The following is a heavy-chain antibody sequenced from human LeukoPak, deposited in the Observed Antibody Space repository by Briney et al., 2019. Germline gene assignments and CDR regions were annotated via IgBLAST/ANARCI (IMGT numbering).Heavy chain of an antibody. Sequence: SETLSLPCTVSGGSISSHYWGWIRQPPGKGLEWIGYIYYSGSTNYNPSLKSRVTISVDTSKNQFSLNLSSVTAADTAVYYCARWGGSGYYYDWGQGTLVTVSS. CDR3: ARWGGSGYYYD. CDR2: IYYSGST. J-gene: IGHJ4*02. V-gene: IGHV4-59*11. CDR1: GGSISSHY. D-gene: IGHD3-22*01.